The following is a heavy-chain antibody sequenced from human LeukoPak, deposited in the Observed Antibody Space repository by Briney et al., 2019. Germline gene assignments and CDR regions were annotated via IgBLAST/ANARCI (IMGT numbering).Heavy chain of an antibody. CDR3: ARDDSSGYIYFRH. V-gene: IGHV4-59*01. Sequence: SETLSLTCTVSGASISSYYWSWIRQPPGKGLEWIGYIYYSGTTKYNPSLKSRVTISVDTSKNQFSLKLSSVTAADTAVYYRARDDSSGYIYFRHWGQGTLVTVSS. CDR2: IYYSGTT. D-gene: IGHD3-22*01. CDR1: GASISSYY. J-gene: IGHJ1*01.